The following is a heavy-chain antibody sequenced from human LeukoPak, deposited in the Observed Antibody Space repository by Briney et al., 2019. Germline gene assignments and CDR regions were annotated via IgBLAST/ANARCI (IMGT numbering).Heavy chain of an antibody. CDR3: ARRRLYCSGGSCPAEVFDI. Sequence: ASVKVSCKASGYTFTSYYMHWVRQAPGQGLEWMGWINPNSGGTNYAQKFQGRVTMTRDTSISTASMELSRLRSDDTAAYYCARRRLYCSGGSCPAEVFDIWGQGTMVTVSS. CDR2: INPNSGGT. V-gene: IGHV1-2*02. CDR1: GYTFTSYY. J-gene: IGHJ3*02. D-gene: IGHD2-15*01.